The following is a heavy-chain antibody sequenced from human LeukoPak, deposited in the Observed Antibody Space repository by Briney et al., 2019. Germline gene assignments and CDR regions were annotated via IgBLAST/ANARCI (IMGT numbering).Heavy chain of an antibody. CDR1: GFTFSSYS. CDR2: ISSSSSYI. Sequence: PGGSLRLSCAASGFTFSSYSMNWVRQAPGKGLEWVSSISSSSSYIYYADSVKGRFTISRDNAKNSLYLQMNSLRAEDTAVYYCAGNSYYDILTGYYPNYYYGMDVWGKGTTVTVSS. J-gene: IGHJ6*04. V-gene: IGHV3-21*01. D-gene: IGHD3-9*01. CDR3: AGNSYYDILTGYYPNYYYGMDV.